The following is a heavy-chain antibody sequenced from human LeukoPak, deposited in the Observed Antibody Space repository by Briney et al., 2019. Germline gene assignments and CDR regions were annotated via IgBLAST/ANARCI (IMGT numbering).Heavy chain of an antibody. V-gene: IGHV3-23*01. CDR3: AKATLRYFDWLLSAFDY. J-gene: IGHJ4*02. CDR2: ISGTGGST. D-gene: IGHD3-9*01. CDR1: GLTFSSYA. Sequence: GGSLRLSCAASGLTFSSYAMSWVRQAPGKGLEWVSAISGTGGSTYYADSVKGRFTISRDNSKNTLFLQMNRLRAEDTAVYYCAKATLRYFDWLLSAFDYWGQGTLVTVSS.